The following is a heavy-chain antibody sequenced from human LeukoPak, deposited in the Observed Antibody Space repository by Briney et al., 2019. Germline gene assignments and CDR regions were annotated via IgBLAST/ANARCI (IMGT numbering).Heavy chain of an antibody. D-gene: IGHD1-7*01. CDR3: ALTGITGTSRFDY. CDR2: IYYSGST. Sequence: SETLSLTCTVSGGSISSSSYYWGWLRQPPGKGLEWIGSIYYSGSTNYNPSLKSRVTISVDKSKNQFSLKLSSVTAADTAVYYCALTGITGTSRFDYWGQGTLVTVSS. CDR1: GGSISSSSYY. J-gene: IGHJ4*02. V-gene: IGHV4-39*07.